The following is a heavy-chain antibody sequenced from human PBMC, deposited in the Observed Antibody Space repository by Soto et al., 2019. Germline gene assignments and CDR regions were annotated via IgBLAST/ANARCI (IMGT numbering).Heavy chain of an antibody. V-gene: IGHV1-69*12. J-gene: IGHJ5*02. CDR1: GGTFSSYA. Sequence: QVQLVQSGAAVKKPGSSVKVSCKASGGTFSSYAISWVRQAPGQGLEWMGGIIPIFGTGNYAQKFQGRVTSTADESTSTAYMELSSLRSEDTAVYYCGVAAAGAFAFDPWGQGAMVTVSS. D-gene: IGHD6-19*01. CDR2: IIPIFGTG. CDR3: GVAAAGAFAFDP.